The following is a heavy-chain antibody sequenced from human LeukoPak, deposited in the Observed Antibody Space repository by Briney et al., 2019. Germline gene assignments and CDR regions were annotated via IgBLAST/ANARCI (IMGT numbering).Heavy chain of an antibody. CDR2: IISSSSYI. CDR3: ARDLTPNYSRYFDY. D-gene: IGHD4-11*01. V-gene: IGHV3-21*01. J-gene: IGHJ4*02. Sequence: PGGSLRLSCAASGFNFSSFSMNWVRQAPGKGLEGVSSIISSSSYIYYADSVKGRFTISRDNAKNSLYLQMNSLRAEDTAVYYCARDLTPNYSRYFDYWGQGTLVTVSS. CDR1: GFNFSSFS.